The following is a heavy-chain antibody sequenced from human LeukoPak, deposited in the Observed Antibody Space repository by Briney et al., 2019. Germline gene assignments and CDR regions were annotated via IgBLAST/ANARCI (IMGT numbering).Heavy chain of an antibody. CDR2: INYSGNT. CDR1: GGSISIYY. CDR3: ARHRAPNY. J-gene: IGHJ4*02. D-gene: IGHD3-10*01. V-gene: IGHV4-59*08. Sequence: SETLSLTRTVSGGSISIYYWSWIRQPPGKGLEWIGYINYSGNTKYNLSLKSRLTISIDTSKNEFSLKLTSVTAADTAIYYCARHRAPNYWGQGILVTVSS.